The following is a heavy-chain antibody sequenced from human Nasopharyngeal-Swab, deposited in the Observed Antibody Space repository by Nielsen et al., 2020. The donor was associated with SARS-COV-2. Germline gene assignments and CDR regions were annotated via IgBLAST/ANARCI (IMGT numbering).Heavy chain of an antibody. CDR2: IYYSGST. J-gene: IGHJ4*02. CDR3: ASPGHRGI. Sequence: WIRQPPGQGLEWIGRIYYSGSTYYNPSLKSRVTISVDTSKTQFSLKLSSVTAADTAVYYCASPGHRGIWGQGTLVTVSS. V-gene: IGHV4-39*01.